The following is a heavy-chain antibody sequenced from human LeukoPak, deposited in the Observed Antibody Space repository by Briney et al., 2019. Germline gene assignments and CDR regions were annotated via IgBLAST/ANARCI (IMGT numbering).Heavy chain of an antibody. Sequence: PGGSLRLSCAASGFTFSSYAMSWVRQAPGKGLEWVSAISGSGGSTYYADPVKGRFTISRDNSKNTLYLQLNSLRAEDTAVYYCAKDSSTSNYYYGMDVWGQGTTVTVSS. CDR2: ISGSGGST. V-gene: IGHV3-23*01. CDR1: GFTFSSYA. J-gene: IGHJ6*02. D-gene: IGHD6-13*01. CDR3: AKDSSTSNYYYGMDV.